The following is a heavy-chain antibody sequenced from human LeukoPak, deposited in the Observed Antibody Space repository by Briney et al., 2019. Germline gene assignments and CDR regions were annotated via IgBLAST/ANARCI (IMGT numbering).Heavy chain of an antibody. D-gene: IGHD3-22*01. CDR1: GGSISSSSYY. CDR3: ARGFDSSGYYYYYTGYYFDY. Sequence: SETLSLTCTVSGGSISSSSYYWGWIRQPPGKGLEWIGSIYYSGSTYYNPSLKSRVTISVDTSKNQFSLKLSSVTAADTAVYYCARGFDSSGYYYYYTGYYFDYWGQGTLVTVSS. V-gene: IGHV4-39*07. J-gene: IGHJ4*02. CDR2: IYYSGST.